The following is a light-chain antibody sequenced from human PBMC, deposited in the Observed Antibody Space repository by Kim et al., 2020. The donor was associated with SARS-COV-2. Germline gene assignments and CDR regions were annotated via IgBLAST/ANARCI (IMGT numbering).Light chain of an antibody. CDR3: GAWDDSLNALV. J-gene: IGLJ2*01. V-gene: IGLV1-44*01. CDR2: GNN. Sequence: QSVLTQPPSASGTPGQKITISCSGSSSNIGSNTVNWYQQLPGTAPKLLIYGNNQRPSGVPDRFSGSKSGTSASLAISGLQTEDEADYYCGAWDDSLNALVFGGGTQLTVL. CDR1: SSNIGSNT.